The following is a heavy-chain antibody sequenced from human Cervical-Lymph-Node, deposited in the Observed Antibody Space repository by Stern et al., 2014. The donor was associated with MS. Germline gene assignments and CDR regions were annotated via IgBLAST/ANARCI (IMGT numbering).Heavy chain of an antibody. CDR2: IIPIFGTA. Sequence: VQLVESGAEVKKPGSSVKVSCKASGGTFSSYAISWVRQDPGQGLEWLGGIIPIFGTANYAQKYQGRGTITADESTSTAYMELSSLRSEDTAVYYCARGELKEGLVRGMDVWGQGTTVTVSS. D-gene: IGHD1-26*01. CDR3: ARGELKEGLVRGMDV. J-gene: IGHJ6*02. V-gene: IGHV1-69*01. CDR1: GGTFSSYA.